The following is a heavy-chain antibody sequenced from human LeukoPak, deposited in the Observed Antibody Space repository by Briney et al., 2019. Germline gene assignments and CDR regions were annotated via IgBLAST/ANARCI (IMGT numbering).Heavy chain of an antibody. V-gene: IGHV1-69*13. D-gene: IGHD6-6*01. CDR2: IIPIFCAT. CDR1: GGTFSSYA. J-gene: IGHJ6*01. CDR3: ARAGASIAARHYYGLDV. Sequence: SVKVSCKASGGTFSSYAIGWVRQAPGQGIEWMGGIIPIFCATKYAQRFRGRVTITADDSTGTAYMELSSLRSEDTAVYYCARAGASIAARHYYGLDVWGQGTTVTVSS.